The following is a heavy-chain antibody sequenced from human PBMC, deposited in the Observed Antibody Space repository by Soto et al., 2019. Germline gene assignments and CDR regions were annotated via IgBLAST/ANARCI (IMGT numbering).Heavy chain of an antibody. D-gene: IGHD2-8*02. CDR2: ICSSSNTI. Sequence: EVQLVESGGDSVQPGGSLRLSCAASAFTFSGYSMNWVRQAPGRGLEWVSYICSSSNTIYYADSVKGRFTISRDNAKSSLYLQMNSLRAEDTAVYYCASPIVLGDCTGGGGYAFDIWGQGTMVTVSS. J-gene: IGHJ3*02. V-gene: IGHV3-48*01. CDR1: AFTFSGYS. CDR3: ASPIVLGDCTGGGGYAFDI.